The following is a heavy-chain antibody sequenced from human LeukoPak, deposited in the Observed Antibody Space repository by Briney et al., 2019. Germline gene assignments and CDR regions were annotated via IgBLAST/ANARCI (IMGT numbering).Heavy chain of an antibody. CDR2: IRYDGSNK. V-gene: IGHV3-30*02. CDR1: GFTFSSYG. D-gene: IGHD6-6*01. CDR3: AKVECSSSSRVRFDY. J-gene: IGHJ4*02. Sequence: GGSLRLSCAASGFTFSSYGMHWVRQAPGKGLEWVAFIRYDGSNKYYADSVKGRFTISRDNSKNTLYLQMNSLRAEDTAVYYCAKVECSSSSRVRFDYWGQGTLVTVSS.